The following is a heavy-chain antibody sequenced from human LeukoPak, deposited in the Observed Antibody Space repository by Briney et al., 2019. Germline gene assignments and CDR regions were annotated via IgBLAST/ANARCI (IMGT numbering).Heavy chain of an antibody. V-gene: IGHV3-48*03. CDR3: AELGITMIGGV. CDR1: GCTFSSDE. D-gene: IGHD3-10*02. Sequence: PGGSLRLSCAASGCTFSSDEMNWVRQAPGEGLGLVSYIRSSGSTIYYADSVKGRFTHSRDNAKNSLYLQMNSLRAEDTAVYYCAELGITMIGGVWGKGTTVTISS. J-gene: IGHJ6*04. CDR2: IRSSGSTI.